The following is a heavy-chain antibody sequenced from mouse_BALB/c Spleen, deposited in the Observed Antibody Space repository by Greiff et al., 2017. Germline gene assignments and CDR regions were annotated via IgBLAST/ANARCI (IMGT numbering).Heavy chain of an antibody. D-gene: IGHD2-1*01. V-gene: IGHV5-17*02. J-gene: IGHJ4*01. CDR3: ARFPYGNYAMDY. CDR2: ISSGSSTI. CDR1: GFTFSSFG. Sequence: EVQLVESGGGLVQPGGSRKLSCAASGFTFSSFGMHWVRQAPEKGLEWVAYISSGSSTIYYADTVKGRFTISRDNPKNTLFLQMTSLRSEDTAMYYCARFPYGNYAMDYWGQGPSVTVSS.